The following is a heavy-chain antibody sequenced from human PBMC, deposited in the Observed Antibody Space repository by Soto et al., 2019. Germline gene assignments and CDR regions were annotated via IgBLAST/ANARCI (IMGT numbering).Heavy chain of an antibody. J-gene: IGHJ4*02. CDR3: ARAVDSGSYYFDY. CDR2: IYHSGST. D-gene: IGHD1-26*01. Sequence: SETLSLTCAVSGGSISSSNWWSWVRQPPGKGLEWIGEIYHSGSTNYNPSLKSRVTISLDKSKNQFSLKLSSVTAADTAVYYCARAVDSGSYYFDYWGQGTLVTVSS. V-gene: IGHV4-4*02. CDR1: GGSISSSNW.